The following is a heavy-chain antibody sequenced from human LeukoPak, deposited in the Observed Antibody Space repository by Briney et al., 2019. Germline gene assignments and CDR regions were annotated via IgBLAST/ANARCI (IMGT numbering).Heavy chain of an antibody. CDR3: ARLRFFPFYYMDV. Sequence: PGGSLRLSCAASGFTFSDYYMSWIRQAPGKGLEWVSYISSSGSTIYYTDSVKGRFTISRDNAKNSLYLQMNSLRAEDTAVYYCARLRFFPFYYMDVWGKGTTVTVSS. J-gene: IGHJ6*03. CDR1: GFTFSDYY. D-gene: IGHD3-3*01. CDR2: ISSSGSTI. V-gene: IGHV3-11*04.